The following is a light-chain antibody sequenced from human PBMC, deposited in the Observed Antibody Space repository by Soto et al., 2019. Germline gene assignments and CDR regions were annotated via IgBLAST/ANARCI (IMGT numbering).Light chain of an antibody. CDR1: QSVSSN. J-gene: IGKJ2*01. Sequence: EIVMTQSPATLSVSPGERATLSSRASQSVSSNLAWYQQKPGQAPRLRIYGASTRATGIPARFSGSGSGTEFTLTISSLQSEDFAVYYCHQYNNWPYTFGQGTKLEIK. CDR3: HQYNNWPYT. V-gene: IGKV3-15*01. CDR2: GAS.